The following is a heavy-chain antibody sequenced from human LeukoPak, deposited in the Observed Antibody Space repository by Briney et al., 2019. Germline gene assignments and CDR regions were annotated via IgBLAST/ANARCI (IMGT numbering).Heavy chain of an antibody. V-gene: IGHV4-59*01. CDR1: GGSISSYY. CDR2: IYYSGST. D-gene: IGHD6-13*01. J-gene: IGHJ4*02. Sequence: SETLSLTCTVSGGSISSYYWSWIRQPPGKGLEWIGYIYYSGSTNYNPSRKSRVTISVDTSKNQFSLKLSSVTAADTAVYYCARVGYSSSWYLAGWGQGTLVTVSS. CDR3: ARVGYSSSWYLAG.